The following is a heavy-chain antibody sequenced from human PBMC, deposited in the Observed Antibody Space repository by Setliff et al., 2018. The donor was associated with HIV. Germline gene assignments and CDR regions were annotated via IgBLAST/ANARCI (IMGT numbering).Heavy chain of an antibody. CDR2: SCYSRIT. J-gene: IGHJ4*02. V-gene: IGHV4-39*01. CDR1: GDSVTSETYC. Sequence: SETLSLTCTVSGDSVTSETYCWGWIRQPPEKGLEWIGSSCYSRITYYNSSLKSRATLFVDTPRNQLSLKLSSVTAADTAVYYCATLDPSGGNFLAYWGQGTLVTVSS. D-gene: IGHD2-21*02. CDR3: ATLDPSGGNFLAY.